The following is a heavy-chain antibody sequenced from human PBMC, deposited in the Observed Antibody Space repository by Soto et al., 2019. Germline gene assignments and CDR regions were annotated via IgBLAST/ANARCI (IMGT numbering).Heavy chain of an antibody. CDR2: IYHSGST. V-gene: IGHV4-38-2*01. Sequence: SDTLSLNCAVSGYSISSGYDWGWYRQPPGKGLEWIGSIYHSGSTYYNPSLKSRVTISVDTSKNQFSPKLSSVTAADTAVYYCARGALGAVAGRWFDPWGXGTLVKVS. CDR1: GYSISSGYD. CDR3: ARGALGAVAGRWFDP. J-gene: IGHJ5*02. D-gene: IGHD6-19*01.